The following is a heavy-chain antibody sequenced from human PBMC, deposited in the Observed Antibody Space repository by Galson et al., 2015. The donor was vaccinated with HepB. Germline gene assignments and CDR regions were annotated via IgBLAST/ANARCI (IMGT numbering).Heavy chain of an antibody. CDR1: EFTFGSDG. CDR2: VSYDGSNN. Sequence: APRLRCGALEFTFGSDGKRCVRQAPATGVVWVAVVSYDGSNNYYADSVKGRFTISRDNSKNTLYLQMNSLRAEDTAVYYCAKDPNRYGDYAGVAFDIWGQGTMVTVSS. D-gene: IGHD4-17*01. CDR3: AKDPNRYGDYAGVAFDI. J-gene: IGHJ3*02. V-gene: IGHV3-30*18.